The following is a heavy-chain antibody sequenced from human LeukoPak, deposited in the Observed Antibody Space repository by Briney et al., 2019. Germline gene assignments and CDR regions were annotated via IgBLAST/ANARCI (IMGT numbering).Heavy chain of an antibody. D-gene: IGHD3-22*01. CDR2: IYPGDSDT. CDR1: GYSFTSYW. V-gene: IGHV5-51*01. CDR3: ARLAGGEDTMIVVVPPLPLFDY. Sequence: GESLKISCKGSGYSFTSYWIGWVRQMPGKGLEWMGIIYPGDSDTRYSPSFQGQVTISADKSISTAYLQWSSLKASDTAMYYCARLAGGEDTMIVVVPPLPLFDYWGQGTLVTVSS. J-gene: IGHJ4*02.